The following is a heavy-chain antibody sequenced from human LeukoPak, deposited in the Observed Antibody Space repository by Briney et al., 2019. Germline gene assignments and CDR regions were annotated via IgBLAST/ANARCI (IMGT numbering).Heavy chain of an antibody. D-gene: IGHD6-19*01. V-gene: IGHV3-49*03. CDR3: SRGSGWLSVY. CDR2: ISGGTT. CDR1: GFTFGDYL. Sequence: TGGSLRLSCTASGFTFGDYLMSWFRQAPGKGREWIGFISGGTTEYAASVKGRFTISRDDSTSIAYLQINSLTTEDTAVYYCSRGSGWLSVYWGQGTLVTVSS. J-gene: IGHJ4*02.